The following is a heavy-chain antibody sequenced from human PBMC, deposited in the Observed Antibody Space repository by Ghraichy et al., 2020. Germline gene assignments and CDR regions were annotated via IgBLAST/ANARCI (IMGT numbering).Heavy chain of an antibody. Sequence: GESLNISCAVSGFNVSTNYMTWVRQAPGKGLEWVSILYRGGTTYYADSVKGRFTISRHNSKNTLYLQMNSLRTEDTAVYYCASSSGSYYDPSDYWGQGTLVTVSS. CDR3: ASSSGSYYDPSDY. V-gene: IGHV3-53*04. J-gene: IGHJ4*02. D-gene: IGHD1-26*01. CDR1: GFNVSTNY. CDR2: LYRGGTT.